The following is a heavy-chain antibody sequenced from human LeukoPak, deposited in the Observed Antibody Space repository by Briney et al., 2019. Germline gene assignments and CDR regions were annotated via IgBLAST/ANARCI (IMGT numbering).Heavy chain of an antibody. CDR2: ISGSGGST. V-gene: IGHV3-23*01. CDR3: AKDGYSSPDY. J-gene: IGHJ4*02. CDR1: GFTFSSYA. Sequence: GGFLRLSCAASGFTFSSYAMSWVRQAPGKGLEWVSAISGSGGSTYYADSVKGRFAISRDNSKNTLYLQMNSLRAEDTAVYYCAKDGYSSPDYWGQGTLVTVSS. D-gene: IGHD6-19*01.